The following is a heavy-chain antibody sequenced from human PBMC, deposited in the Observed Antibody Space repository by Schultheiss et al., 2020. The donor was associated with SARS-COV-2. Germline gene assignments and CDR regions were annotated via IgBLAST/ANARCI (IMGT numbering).Heavy chain of an antibody. D-gene: IGHD3-22*01. J-gene: IGHJ4*02. CDR2: IYSGGST. CDR3: ARALYYYDSSGYYYAY. Sequence: GGSLRLSCAASGFTFSSYSMNWVRQAPGKGLEWVSVIYSGGSTYYADSVKGRFTISRDNSKNTLYLQMNSLRAEDTAVYYCARALYYYDSSGYYYAYWGQGTLVTVSS. CDR1: GFTFSSYS. V-gene: IGHV3-53*01.